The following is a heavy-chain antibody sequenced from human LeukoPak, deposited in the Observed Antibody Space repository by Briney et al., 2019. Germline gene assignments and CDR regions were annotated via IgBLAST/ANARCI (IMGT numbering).Heavy chain of an antibody. J-gene: IGHJ6*02. CDR3: ARDLSYDSSGYRIYYGMDV. CDR2: IWYDGSNK. CDR1: GFTFSSYW. Sequence: GGSLRLSCAASGFTFSSYWMSWVRQAPGKGLEWVAVIWYDGSNKYYADSVKGRFTISRDNSKNTLYLQMNSLRAEDTAVYYCARDLSYDSSGYRIYYGMDVWGQGTTVTVSS. V-gene: IGHV3-33*08. D-gene: IGHD3-22*01.